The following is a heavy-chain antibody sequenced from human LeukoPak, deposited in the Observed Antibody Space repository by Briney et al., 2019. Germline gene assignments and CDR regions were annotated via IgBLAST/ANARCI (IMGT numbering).Heavy chain of an antibody. V-gene: IGHV3-73*01. D-gene: IGHD2-2*01. Sequence: GGSLRLSRAASGFTFSGSAMHWVRQASGKGLEWVGRIRSKTNSYATSYAASVKGRFALSRDDSKNTAYLQMNSLRAEDTAVYXXXXXXXXXXXSGTPDAFDIWGQGTMVTVSS. CDR1: GFTFSGSA. CDR2: IRSKTNSYAT. J-gene: IGHJ3*02. CDR3: XXXXXXXXXSGTPDAFDI.